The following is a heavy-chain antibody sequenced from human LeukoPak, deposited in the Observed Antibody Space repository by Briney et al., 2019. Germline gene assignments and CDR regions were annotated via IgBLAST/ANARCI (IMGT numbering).Heavy chain of an antibody. J-gene: IGHJ4*02. V-gene: IGHV3-23*01. CDR1: GFTFSAYA. D-gene: IGHD6-19*01. Sequence: PGGSLRLSCAASGFTFSAYAMSWVRQAPGKGLEWVSTLSGTGGIVRYADSVRGRFTISRDNPENTLYLQMNSLRAEDTAVYYCAKDSDSSDYYTLQNYWGQGALVTVSS. CDR2: LSGTGGIV. CDR3: AKDSDSSDYYTLQNY.